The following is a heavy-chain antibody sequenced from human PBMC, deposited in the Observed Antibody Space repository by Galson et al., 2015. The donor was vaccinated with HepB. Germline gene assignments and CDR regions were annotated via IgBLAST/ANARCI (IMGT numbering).Heavy chain of an antibody. J-gene: IGHJ6*02. CDR1: GFTFSSYS. D-gene: IGHD3-3*01. CDR3: ASNIGGVTIFGVVIEGRMDV. Sequence: SLRLSCAASGFTFSSYSMNWVRQAPGKGLEWVSYISSSSSTIYYADSVKGRFTISRDNAKNSLYLQMNSLRDEDTAVYYCASNIGGVTIFGVVIEGRMDVWGQGTTVTVSS. V-gene: IGHV3-48*02. CDR2: ISSSSSTI.